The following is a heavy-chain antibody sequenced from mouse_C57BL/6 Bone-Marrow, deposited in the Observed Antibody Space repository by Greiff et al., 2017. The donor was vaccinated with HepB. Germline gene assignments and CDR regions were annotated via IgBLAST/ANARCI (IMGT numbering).Heavy chain of an antibody. D-gene: IGHD1-1*01. J-gene: IGHJ4*01. CDR1: GYTFTSYD. CDR3: ARRTTVVVYYYAMDY. CDR2: IYPRDGST. Sequence: VQLQHSGPELVKPGASVKLSCKASGYTFTSYDINWVKQRPGQGLEWIGWIYPRDGSTKYNEKFKGKATLTVDTSSSTAYMELHSLTSEDSAVYFCARRTTVVVYYYAMDYWGQGTSVTVSS. V-gene: IGHV1-85*01.